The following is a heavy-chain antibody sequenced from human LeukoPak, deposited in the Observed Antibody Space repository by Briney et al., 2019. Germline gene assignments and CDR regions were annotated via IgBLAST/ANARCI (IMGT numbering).Heavy chain of an antibody. CDR1: GFTFSSYG. CDR2: ISGSGDNT. V-gene: IGHV3-21*01. J-gene: IGHJ4*02. D-gene: IGHD3-10*01. Sequence: GGSLRLSCAASGFTFSSYGMSWVRQAPGKGLEWVSVISGSGDNTHYADSVKGRFTISRDNAKNSLYLQMNSLRAEDTAVYYCARDRGMGSEYYFDYWGQGTLVTVSS. CDR3: ARDRGMGSEYYFDY.